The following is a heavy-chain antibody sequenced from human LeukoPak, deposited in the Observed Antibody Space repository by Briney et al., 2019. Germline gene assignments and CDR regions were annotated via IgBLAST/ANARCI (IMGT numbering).Heavy chain of an antibody. V-gene: IGHV3-23*01. CDR1: GFSFNSYA. CDR2: INNDGDST. J-gene: IGHJ1*01. CDR3: AQQVGYCSSGNCYFTY. D-gene: IGHD2-15*01. Sequence: GGSLRLSCAASGFSFNSYAMSWVRQAPGKGLEWVSAINNDGDSTYSADSVKGRFTVSRDNSKNTLYLQMNSLRAEDAAVYYCAQQVGYCSSGNCYFTYWGQGTLVTVSS.